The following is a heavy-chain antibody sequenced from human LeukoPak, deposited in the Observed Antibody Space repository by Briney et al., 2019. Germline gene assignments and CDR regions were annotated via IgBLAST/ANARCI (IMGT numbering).Heavy chain of an antibody. V-gene: IGHV3-21*01. D-gene: IGHD5-18*01. Sequence: GGSLRLSCAASGFTFDDYAMHWVRQAPGKGLEWVSSISSSSSYIYYADSVKGRFTISRDNAKNSLYLQMNSLRAEDTAVYYCARDPDRGGYSYGSERYFDYWGQGTLVTVSS. CDR3: ARDPDRGGYSYGSERYFDY. J-gene: IGHJ4*02. CDR2: ISSSSSYI. CDR1: GFTFDDYA.